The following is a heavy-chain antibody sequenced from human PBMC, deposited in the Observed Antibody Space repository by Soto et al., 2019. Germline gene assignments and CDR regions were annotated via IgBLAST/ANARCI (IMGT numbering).Heavy chain of an antibody. V-gene: IGHV2-5*02. CDR1: GFSLSTSGVG. J-gene: IGHJ4*02. CDR2: IYWDDDK. CDR3: AHRPGYWSSTSCYYFDY. D-gene: IGHD2-2*03. Sequence: QITLKESGPTLVKPTQTLTLTCTFSGFSLSTSGVGVGWIRQPPGKALEWLALIYWDDDKRYSPSLKSRLTITKDTSKNQVVLTMTNMDPVDTATYYCAHRPGYWSSTSCYYFDYWGQGTLVTVSS.